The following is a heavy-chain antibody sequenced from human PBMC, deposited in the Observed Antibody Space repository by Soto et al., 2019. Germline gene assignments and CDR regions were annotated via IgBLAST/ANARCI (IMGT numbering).Heavy chain of an antibody. CDR1: GGSISNFF. J-gene: IGHJ5*02. D-gene: IGHD2-15*01. V-gene: IGHV4-59*01. CDR3: VRGEYCSGGSCYGEYNWFDL. Sequence: QVQLQESGPGLVKPSGTLSLTCTVSGGSISNFFWNWIRQPPGKGLEWIGYIYYSGSANYSPSLKSRATISEDTSENKLSLQLRSVTAADTAVYYCVRGEYCSGGSCYGEYNWFDLWGQGTLVTVSS. CDR2: IYYSGSA.